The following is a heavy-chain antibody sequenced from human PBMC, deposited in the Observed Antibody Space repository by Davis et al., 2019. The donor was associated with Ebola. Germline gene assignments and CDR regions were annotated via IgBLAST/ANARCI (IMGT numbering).Heavy chain of an antibody. Sequence: GESLKISCKASGFIVSSNYMSWVRQAPGKGLEWVSLIYSGGDTYYADSVKGRFTISRDDSKNTLYLQMNSLKTEDTAVYYCTTVTDYGMDVWGQGTTVTVSS. CDR3: TTVTDYGMDV. CDR1: GFIVSSNY. D-gene: IGHD1-20*01. V-gene: IGHV3-53*01. J-gene: IGHJ6*02. CDR2: IYSGGDT.